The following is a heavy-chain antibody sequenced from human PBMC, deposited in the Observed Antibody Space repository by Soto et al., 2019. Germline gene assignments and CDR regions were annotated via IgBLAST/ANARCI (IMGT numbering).Heavy chain of an antibody. CDR2: IYYSGST. V-gene: IGHV4-59*08. Sequence: SETLSLTCTVSGGSISSYYWSWIRQPPGKGLEWIGYIYYSGSTNYNPSLKSRVTISVDTSKNQFSLKLSSVTAADTAVYYCARQSPTPSSRDSVMITFGGVIATPFDYWGQGTLVTVSS. J-gene: IGHJ4*02. D-gene: IGHD3-16*02. CDR3: ARQSPTPSSRDSVMITFGGVIATPFDY. CDR1: GGSISSYY.